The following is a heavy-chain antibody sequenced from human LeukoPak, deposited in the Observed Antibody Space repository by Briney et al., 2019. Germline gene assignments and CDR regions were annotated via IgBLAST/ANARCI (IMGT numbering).Heavy chain of an antibody. J-gene: IGHJ4*02. CDR2: IYPGDSDT. CDR3: ARHGLGYGINFDY. V-gene: IGHV5-51*01. D-gene: IGHD4-17*01. CDR1: GSRFTSYW. Sequence: GESLKISGKGSGSRFTSYWIGWVRQMPGKGLEWMGIIYPGDSDTRYSPSFQGQVTISADKSISTAYLQWSSLKASDTAMYYCARHGLGYGINFDYWGQGTLVTVSS.